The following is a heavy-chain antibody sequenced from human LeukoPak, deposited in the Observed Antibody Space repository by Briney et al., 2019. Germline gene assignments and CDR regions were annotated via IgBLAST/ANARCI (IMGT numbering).Heavy chain of an antibody. Sequence: SETLSLTCTVSGGSISSGGYYWSWIRQPPGKGLEWIGYIYYSGSTNYNPSLKSRVTISVDTSKNQFSLKLSSVTAADTAVYYCARDLHSSGWYGMSNTYWYFDLWGRGTLVTVSS. J-gene: IGHJ2*01. CDR1: GGSISSGGYY. CDR2: IYYSGST. D-gene: IGHD6-19*01. V-gene: IGHV4-61*08. CDR3: ARDLHSSGWYGMSNTYWYFDL.